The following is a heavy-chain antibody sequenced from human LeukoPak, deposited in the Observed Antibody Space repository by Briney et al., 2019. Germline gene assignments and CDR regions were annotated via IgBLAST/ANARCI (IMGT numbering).Heavy chain of an antibody. CDR3: ARDEPGRKIWGPVVPAAPRDY. CDR2: IKQDGSEK. V-gene: IGHV3-7*01. CDR1: GFTFSSYW. D-gene: IGHD2-2*01. J-gene: IGHJ4*02. Sequence: QSGGSLRLSCAASGFTFSSYWMSWVRQAPGKGLEWVANIKQDGSEKYYVDSVKGRFTISRDNAKNSLYLQMNSLRAEDTAVYYCARDEPGRKIWGPVVPAAPRDYWGQGTLVTVSS.